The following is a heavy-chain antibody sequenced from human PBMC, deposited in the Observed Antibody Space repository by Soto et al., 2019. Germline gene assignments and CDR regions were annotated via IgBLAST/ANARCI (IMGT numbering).Heavy chain of an antibody. V-gene: IGHV4-30-4*01. CDR1: GGSISSGDYY. CDR2: IYYSGST. Sequence: QVQLQESGQGLVKPSQTLSLTCTVSGGSISSGDYYWSWIRQPPGKGLEWIGYIYYSGSTYYNPSLKSLITISVDTSNHQCSMKLSSVTAADTAVYYCARAPRLLDIWGQGTMVTVSS. CDR3: ARAPRLLDI. J-gene: IGHJ3*02.